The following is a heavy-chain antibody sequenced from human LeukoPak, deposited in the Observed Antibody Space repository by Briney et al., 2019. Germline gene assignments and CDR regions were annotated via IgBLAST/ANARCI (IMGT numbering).Heavy chain of an antibody. D-gene: IGHD2-8*02. CDR3: ARGGMISPYWFDY. Sequence: RTSGTLSLTCAVSGGSISSSNWWSWVRQPPGKGLEWIGEIYHSGSTNYNPSLKSRVTMSVDKSKNQISLKLRSVTAADTAVYYCARGGMISPYWFDYWGQGNLVTVSS. CDR2: IYHSGST. CDR1: GGSISSSNW. V-gene: IGHV4-4*02. J-gene: IGHJ4*02.